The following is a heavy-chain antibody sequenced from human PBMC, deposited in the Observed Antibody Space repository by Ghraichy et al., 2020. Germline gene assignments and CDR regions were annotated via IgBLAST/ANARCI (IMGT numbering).Heavy chain of an antibody. CDR3: AKGRDQGAMTASDFDY. D-gene: IGHD1-26*01. J-gene: IGHJ4*02. V-gene: IGHV3-23*01. CDR2: ISGSGGIT. Sequence: GGSLRLSCVASGFTFSNYAMSWVRQAPGKGLEWVSVISGSGGITYYADSVKGRFTLSRDNSKNTLYLQMNSLRAEDMAAYYCAKGRDQGAMTASDFDYWGQGALVTFSS. CDR1: GFTFSNYA.